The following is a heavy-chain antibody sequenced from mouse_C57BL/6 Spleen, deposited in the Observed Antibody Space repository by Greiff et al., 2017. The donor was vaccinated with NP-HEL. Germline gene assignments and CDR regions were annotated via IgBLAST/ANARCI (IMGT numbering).Heavy chain of an antibody. V-gene: IGHV3-6*01. Sequence: DVKLQESGPGLVKPSQSLSLTCSVTGYSITSGYYWNWIRQFPGNKLEWMGYISYDGSNNYNPSLKNRISITRDTSKNQFFLKLNSVTTEDTATYYCASLGDYYSSYYYAMDYWGQGTSVTVSS. D-gene: IGHD2-12*01. CDR2: ISYDGSN. J-gene: IGHJ4*01. CDR3: ASLGDYYSSYYYAMDY. CDR1: GYSITSGYY.